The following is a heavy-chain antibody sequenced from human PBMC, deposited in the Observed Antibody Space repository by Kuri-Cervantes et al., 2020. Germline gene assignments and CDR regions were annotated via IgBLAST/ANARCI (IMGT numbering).Heavy chain of an antibody. V-gene: IGHV3-21*01. CDR2: ISASTTYI. CDR3: ARALTSRYLVDL. CDR1: GFSFTGYR. D-gene: IGHD3-10*01. Sequence: GGSLRLSCVASGFSFTGYRMNWIRQAPGKGLEWVSLISASTTYIYYADSVRGRLTISRDNAKKSLFLEMSSLRVEDTGVYYCARALTSRYLVDLWGQGTLVTVSS. J-gene: IGHJ4*02.